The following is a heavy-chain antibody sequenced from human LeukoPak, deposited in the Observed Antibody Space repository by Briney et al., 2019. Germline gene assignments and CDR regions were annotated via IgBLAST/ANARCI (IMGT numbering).Heavy chain of an antibody. CDR1: GFTVSSNY. Sequence: GGSLRLSCAASGFTVSSNYMSWVRQAPGKGLEWVSVIYSGGSTYYADSVKGRFTISRDNSKNTLYLQMNSLRAEDTAVYYCARERYYYDSSGHYYFDYWGQGALSPSPQ. D-gene: IGHD3-22*01. CDR3: ARERYYYDSSGHYYFDY. J-gene: IGHJ4*02. CDR2: IYSGGST. V-gene: IGHV3-66*01.